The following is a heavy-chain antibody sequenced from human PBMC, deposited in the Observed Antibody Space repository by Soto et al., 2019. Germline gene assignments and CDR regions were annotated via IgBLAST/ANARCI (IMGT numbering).Heavy chain of an antibody. J-gene: IGHJ4*02. Sequence: PGGSLRLSCAASGFTFSSYSINWVRQAPGKGLEWVSYISSSSSTIYYADSVKGRFTISRDNAKNSLYLQMNSLRVEDTAVYYCAKNGYCSSTSCYAPFDYWGQGTLVTVSS. D-gene: IGHD2-2*01. V-gene: IGHV3-48*01. CDR3: AKNGYCSSTSCYAPFDY. CDR2: ISSSSSTI. CDR1: GFTFSSYS.